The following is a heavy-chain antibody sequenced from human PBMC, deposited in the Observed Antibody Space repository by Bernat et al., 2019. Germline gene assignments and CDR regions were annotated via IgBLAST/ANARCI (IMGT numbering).Heavy chain of an antibody. CDR2: IYYSGST. J-gene: IGHJ1*01. V-gene: IGHV4-39*01. Sequence: QLQLQESGPGLVKPSETLSLTCTVSGGSISSSSYYWGWIRQPPGKGLEWIGSIYYSGSTYYNPSLKSRVTISVDTSKNQFSLKLSSVTAADTAVYDCARGGLLWFGEDRPDGVPYFQHWGQGTLVTVSS. D-gene: IGHD3-10*01. CDR3: ARGGLLWFGEDRPDGVPYFQH. CDR1: GGSISSSSYY.